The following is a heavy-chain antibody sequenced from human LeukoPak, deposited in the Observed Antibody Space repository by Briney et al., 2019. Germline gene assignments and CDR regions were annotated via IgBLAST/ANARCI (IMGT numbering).Heavy chain of an antibody. CDR3: ARGGAARPFDY. D-gene: IGHD6-6*01. CDR2: IYYSGST. V-gene: IGHV4-59*01. CDR1: GGSISSYY. J-gene: IGHJ4*02. Sequence: SETLSLTCTVAGGSISSYYWSWIRQPPGKGLEWIGYIYYSGSTNYNPSLKSRVTISVDTSKNQFSLKLSSVTAADTAVYYCARGGAARPFDYWGQGTLVTVSS.